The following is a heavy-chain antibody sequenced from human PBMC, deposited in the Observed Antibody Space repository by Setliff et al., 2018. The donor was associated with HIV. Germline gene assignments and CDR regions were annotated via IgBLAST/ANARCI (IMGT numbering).Heavy chain of an antibody. Sequence: VQLVESGPGLVKPSQTLSLTCAVSGGSISSAGYYWSWLRQYPGKGLEWIGHISFIGTTSYNPSLRSRVTISVDTSRNQCSLRLRSVTATDTAVYYCARDLREQYLDYWGQGTRVAV. J-gene: IGHJ4*02. V-gene: IGHV4-31*11. CDR2: ISFIGTT. D-gene: IGHD4-4*01. CDR3: ARDLREQYLDY. CDR1: GGSISSAGYY.